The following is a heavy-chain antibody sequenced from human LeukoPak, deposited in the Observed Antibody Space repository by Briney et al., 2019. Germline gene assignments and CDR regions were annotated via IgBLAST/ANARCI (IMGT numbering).Heavy chain of an antibody. V-gene: IGHV4-34*01. D-gene: IGHD5-24*01. CDR2: INHSGST. CDR1: GGSFSGYY. J-gene: IGHJ4*02. Sequence: SETLSLTCAVYGGSFSGYYWSWIRQPPGKGLEWIGEINHSGSTNYNPSLKSRVTISVDTSKNQFSLKLSSVTAADTAVYYCARAGATKNFDYWGQGTLVTVSS. CDR3: ARAGATKNFDY.